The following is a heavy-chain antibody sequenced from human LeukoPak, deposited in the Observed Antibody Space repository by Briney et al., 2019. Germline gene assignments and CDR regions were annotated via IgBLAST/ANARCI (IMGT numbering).Heavy chain of an antibody. CDR2: ISAYNGNT. CDR1: GGTFSSYA. D-gene: IGHD4-17*01. V-gene: IGHV1-18*01. Sequence: ASVKVSCKASGGTFSSYAISWVRQAPGQGLEWMGWISAYNGNTNYAQKLQGRVTMTTDTSTSTAYMELRSLRSDDTAVYYCASGLTKDYGEYRGAFDIWGQGTMVTVSS. J-gene: IGHJ3*02. CDR3: ASGLTKDYGEYRGAFDI.